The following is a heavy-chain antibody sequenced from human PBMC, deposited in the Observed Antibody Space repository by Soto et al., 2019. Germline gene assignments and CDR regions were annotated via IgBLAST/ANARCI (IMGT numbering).Heavy chain of an antibody. CDR3: ARGIGADYGDYGYSDY. Sequence: QVQLVQSGAEVKKPGASVKVSCKASGYTFTNYYIHWVRQAPGQGLEWMGIINPSGGSTSYAQKFQGRVTMTRDTSTSTLYMEVSSLRSEDTAVYYCARGIGADYGDYGYSDYWGQGSLVTVSS. J-gene: IGHJ4*02. D-gene: IGHD4-17*01. V-gene: IGHV1-46*01. CDR1: GYTFTNYY. CDR2: INPSGGST.